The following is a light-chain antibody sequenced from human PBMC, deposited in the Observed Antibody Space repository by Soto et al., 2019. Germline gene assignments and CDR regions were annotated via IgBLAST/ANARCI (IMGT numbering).Light chain of an antibody. J-gene: IGLJ2*01. Sequence: QSALAQPPSASGTPGQRVTISCSGSSSNIGSNYVYWYQQLPGTAPKVLIYRDSQRPSGVPDRFSGSNSGTSASLAISGLLSEDEAEYYCATREGSLRAHVVFGGGTKLTVL. CDR3: ATREGSLRAHVV. CDR2: RDS. V-gene: IGLV1-47*01. CDR1: SSNIGSNY.